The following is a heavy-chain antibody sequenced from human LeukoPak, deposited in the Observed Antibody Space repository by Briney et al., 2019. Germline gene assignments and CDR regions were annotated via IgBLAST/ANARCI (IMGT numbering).Heavy chain of an antibody. J-gene: IGHJ4*02. CDR1: GFTFSHYG. CDR3: AKDAQRGFDYSNSLEY. D-gene: IGHD4-11*01. V-gene: IGHV3-33*06. Sequence: TGGPLRLSCAASGFTFSHYGMHWVRQAPGKGLEWVAVIWNDGTNRYYGDSVKGRFTISRDDSKNTVYLQMNGLRAGDTAVYYCAKDAQRGFDYSNSLEYWGQGTLVTVSS. CDR2: IWNDGTNR.